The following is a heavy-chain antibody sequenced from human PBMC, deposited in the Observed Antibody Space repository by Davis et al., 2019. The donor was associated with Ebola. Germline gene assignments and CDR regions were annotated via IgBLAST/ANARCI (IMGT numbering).Heavy chain of an antibody. J-gene: IGHJ4*02. CDR3: VGGYNFDY. CDR2: INHSGST. Sequence: MPSETLSLTCAVYGGSFSGYYWSWIRQPPGKGLEWIGEINHSGSTNYNPSLKSRVTISVDTSKNQFSLKLTSVTAADTATYYCVGGYNFDYWGQGALVIVSS. CDR1: GGSFSGYY. V-gene: IGHV4-34*01.